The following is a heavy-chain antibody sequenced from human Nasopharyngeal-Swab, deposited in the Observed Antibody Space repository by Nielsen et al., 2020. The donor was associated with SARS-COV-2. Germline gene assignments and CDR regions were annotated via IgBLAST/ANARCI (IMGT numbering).Heavy chain of an antibody. V-gene: IGHV4-39*07. CDR2: IYYSGST. CDR1: GGSISSSSYY. Sequence: LRPSCTVSGGSISSSSYYWGWIRQPPGKGLEWIGSIYYSGSTYYNPSLKSRVTISVDTSKNQFSLKLSSVTAADTAVYYCVGSSWYGDYYYYYGMDVWGQGTTVTVSS. J-gene: IGHJ6*02. CDR3: VGSSWYGDYYYYYGMDV. D-gene: IGHD6-13*01.